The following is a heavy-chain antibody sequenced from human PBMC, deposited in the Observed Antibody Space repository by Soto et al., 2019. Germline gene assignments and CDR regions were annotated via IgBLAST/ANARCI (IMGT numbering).Heavy chain of an antibody. CDR1: GGTFSSYA. J-gene: IGHJ4*02. CDR3: ASLYSSGWHAFDY. Sequence: SVKVSCKASGGTFSSYAISWVRQAPGQGLEWMGGIIPIFGTANYAQKFQGRVTITADESTSTAYMELSSLRSEDTAVYYCASLYSSGWHAFDYWGQGTLVTVSS. D-gene: IGHD6-19*01. CDR2: IIPIFGTA. V-gene: IGHV1-69*13.